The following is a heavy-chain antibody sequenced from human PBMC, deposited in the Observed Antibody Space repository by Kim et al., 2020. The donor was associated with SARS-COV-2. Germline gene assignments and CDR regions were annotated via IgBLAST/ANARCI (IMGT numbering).Heavy chain of an antibody. CDR1: GFTFSRYG. CDR2: IGDDGAHT. J-gene: IGHJ5*02. CDR3: AKEAGSIGEPLFDP. V-gene: IGHV3-23*01. Sequence: GGSLRLSCAASGFTFSRYGMSWVRQSPEKGLMWVSGIGDDGAHTYYADSVKGRFTISRDNSRNTLYLQMDSLRVDDTALYYCAKEAGSIGEPLFDPWGQGILVTVSS. D-gene: IGHD1-26*01.